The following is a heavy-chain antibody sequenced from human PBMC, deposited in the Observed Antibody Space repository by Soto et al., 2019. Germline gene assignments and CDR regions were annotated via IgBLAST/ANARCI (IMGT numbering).Heavy chain of an antibody. D-gene: IGHD2-21*02. Sequence: QITLKESGPTLVKPTQTLTLTCTFSGLSLSTTGVGVGWIRQPPGKALEWLALIYWDDDKRYSPSLKSRLTINXDXSXNXXVLTMTNMDPVDTATYYCVQSRCGGDCLQSYSSHSYYGLDVWGQGTTVTVSS. CDR1: GLSLSTTGVG. V-gene: IGHV2-5*02. CDR2: IYWDDDK. J-gene: IGHJ6*02. CDR3: VQSRCGGDCLQSYSSHSYYGLDV.